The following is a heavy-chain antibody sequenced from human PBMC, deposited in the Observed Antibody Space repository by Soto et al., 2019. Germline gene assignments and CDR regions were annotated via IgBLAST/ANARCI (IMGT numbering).Heavy chain of an antibody. CDR2: IYYSGST. D-gene: IGHD5-12*01. Sequence: QVQLQESGPGLVKPSQTLSLTCTVSGGSISSGGYYWSWIRQHPGKGLEWIGYIYYSGSTYYNPSLKSRVTISVDTSKNQFSLKLSSVTAADTAVYYCARGLVDIVATISPLFDYWGQGTLVTVSS. J-gene: IGHJ4*02. V-gene: IGHV4-31*03. CDR1: GGSISSGGYY. CDR3: ARGLVDIVATISPLFDY.